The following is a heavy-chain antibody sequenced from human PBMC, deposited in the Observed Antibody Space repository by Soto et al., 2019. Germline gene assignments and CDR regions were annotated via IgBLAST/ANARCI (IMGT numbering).Heavy chain of an antibody. J-gene: IGHJ5*02. V-gene: IGHV1-8*02. Sequence: ASVKVSCKASGYTFTNNDVSWVRQATGQGLEWMGWMNPGSGDTGYTQKFQGRVTMTRDISIATAYMELNSLTSEDTAIYYCARMESFGSLNWFDPWGQGTLVTVSS. CDR2: MNPGSGDT. CDR3: ARMESFGSLNWFDP. D-gene: IGHD5-18*01. CDR1: GYTFTNND.